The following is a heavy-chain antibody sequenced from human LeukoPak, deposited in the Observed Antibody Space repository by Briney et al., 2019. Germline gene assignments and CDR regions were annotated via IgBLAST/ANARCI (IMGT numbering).Heavy chain of an antibody. CDR3: ARGDCSGGNCHFDY. J-gene: IGHJ4*02. CDR2: IAPGDSDT. V-gene: IGHV5-51*01. Sequence: GESLKISCKGSGYSFTAYWIGWVRQMPGKGLELMGIIAPGDSDTRYNPAFQGQVTISADKSISTAYLQWSSLKASDIAMYYCARGDCSGGNCHFDYWGQGTLVTVSS. D-gene: IGHD2-15*01. CDR1: GYSFTAYW.